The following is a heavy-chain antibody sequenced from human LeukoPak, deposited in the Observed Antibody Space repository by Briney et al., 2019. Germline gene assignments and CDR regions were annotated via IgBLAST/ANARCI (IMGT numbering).Heavy chain of an antibody. D-gene: IGHD3-3*01. Sequence: ASVKVSCKASGYTFTSYGISWVRQAPGQGLEWMGWISAYNGNTNYAQKLQGRVTMTTDTSTSTAYMELRSLRSDDTAVYYCARIGHDFWSGLCYFDYWGQGTLVTVSP. J-gene: IGHJ4*02. CDR2: ISAYNGNT. CDR3: ARIGHDFWSGLCYFDY. V-gene: IGHV1-18*01. CDR1: GYTFTSYG.